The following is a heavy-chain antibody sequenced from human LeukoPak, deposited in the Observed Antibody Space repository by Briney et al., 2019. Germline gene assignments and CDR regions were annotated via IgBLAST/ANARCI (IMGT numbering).Heavy chain of an antibody. CDR1: GDSISSLSYY. Sequence: PSETLSLTCTVSGDSISSLSYYWGWIRQPPGKGLELIGGMRYNRDTYYNPSLKSRVTISVDTSRNQFSLKLSSVTAADTAVYYCARHSFIGHGDPVGNWGQGTLVTVSS. CDR3: ARHSFIGHGDPVGN. V-gene: IGHV4-39*01. J-gene: IGHJ4*02. CDR2: MRYNRDT. D-gene: IGHD4-17*01.